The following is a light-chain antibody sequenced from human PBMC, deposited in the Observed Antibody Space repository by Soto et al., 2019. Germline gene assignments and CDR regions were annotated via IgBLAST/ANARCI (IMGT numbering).Light chain of an antibody. CDR1: QSVSSY. CDR2: AAS. V-gene: IGKV3D-15*01. Sequence: ILMTQSPASLSVSPGERATLSCRASQSVSSYLAWYQQKPGQAPRLLIYAASTGATGIPARFRGSGSGTNFTLTISSLEPEDSAVYFCHQYVDSPQTFGQGTRLEIK. CDR3: HQYVDSPQT. J-gene: IGKJ5*01.